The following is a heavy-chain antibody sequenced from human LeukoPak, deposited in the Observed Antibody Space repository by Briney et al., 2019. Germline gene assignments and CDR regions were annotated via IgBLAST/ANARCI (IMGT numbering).Heavy chain of an antibody. J-gene: IGHJ4*02. D-gene: IGHD3-3*01. CDR1: GDSMRGYY. Sequence: PSETLSLTCTVSGDSMRGYYWSWIRQPPGKGLEWIGYIHYSGSTNYNPSLKSRVTISVDTSQFSLKLSSVTAADTAVYYCARQWSGYPLELFDYWGQGTLVTVSS. V-gene: IGHV4-59*08. CDR3: ARQWSGYPLELFDY. CDR2: IHYSGST.